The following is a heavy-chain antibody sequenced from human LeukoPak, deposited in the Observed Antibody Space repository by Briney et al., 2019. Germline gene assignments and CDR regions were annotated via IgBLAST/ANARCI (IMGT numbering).Heavy chain of an antibody. J-gene: IGHJ6*02. CDR1: GFTFSSYA. D-gene: IGHD1-26*01. V-gene: IGHV3-23*01. Sequence: GESLRLSCAGSGFTFSSYAMSWVRQAPGKGLEWVSTISGSGGAGTYYADSVKGRFTVSRDNSRNTLYLPMNSLRAEDTAVYYCVKDRGGSPFYGMDVWGQGTTVTVSS. CDR2: ISGSGGAGT. CDR3: VKDRGGSPFYGMDV.